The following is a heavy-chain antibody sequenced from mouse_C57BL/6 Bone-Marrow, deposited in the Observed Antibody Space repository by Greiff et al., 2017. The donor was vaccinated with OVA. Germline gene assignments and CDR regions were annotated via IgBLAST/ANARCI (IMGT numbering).Heavy chain of an antibody. J-gene: IGHJ2*01. CDR1: GFTFSDYY. CDR3: ARESYYFDY. V-gene: IGHV5-16*01. Sequence: EVQVVESEGGLVQPGSSMKLSCTASGFTFSDYYMAWVRQVPEKGLEWVANINYDGSSTYYLDSLKSRFIISRDNAKNILYLQMSSQKSEDTATYYCARESYYFDYWGQGTTLTVSS. CDR2: INYDGSST.